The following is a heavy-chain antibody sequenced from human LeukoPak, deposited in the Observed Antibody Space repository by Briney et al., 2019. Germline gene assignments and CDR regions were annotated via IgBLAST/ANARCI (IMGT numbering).Heavy chain of an antibody. Sequence: ASVKVSFKASGYTFTSYGISWVRQAPGQGLEWMGWISAYNGNTNYAQKLQGRVTMTTDTSTSTAYMELSSLRSEDTAVYYCAAEDDFLTGYYDFDYWGQGTVVTVSS. D-gene: IGHD3-9*01. CDR2: ISAYNGNT. J-gene: IGHJ4*02. CDR3: AAEDDFLTGYYDFDY. CDR1: GYTFTSYG. V-gene: IGHV1-18*01.